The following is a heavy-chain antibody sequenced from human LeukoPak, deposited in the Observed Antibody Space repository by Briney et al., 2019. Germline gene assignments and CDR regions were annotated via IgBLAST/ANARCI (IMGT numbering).Heavy chain of an antibody. CDR1: GYTFTSYG. D-gene: IGHD3-9*01. V-gene: IGHV1-18*01. J-gene: IGHJ4*02. Sequence: GASVKVSCKASGYTFTSYGISLVRQAPGQGLEWMGWFSAYNGNTNYAQKLQGRVTMTRDTSTSTVYMELSSLRSEDTAVYHCAKLGVTGRTLHYFDYWGQGTLVTVSS. CDR3: AKLGVTGRTLHYFDY. CDR2: FSAYNGNT.